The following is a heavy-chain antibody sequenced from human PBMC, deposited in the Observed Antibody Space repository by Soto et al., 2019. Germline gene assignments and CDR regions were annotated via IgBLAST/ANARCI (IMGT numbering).Heavy chain of an antibody. Sequence: QITLKESGPTLVKPTQTLTLTCTISGFSLSTSGVGVGWIRQPPGKALEWLALIYWDDDKRYSPSLKSRLTITKDTSKNQVVLTMTNMDPVDTATYYCAHSPIDFWSGYYYNWFDPWGQGTLVTVSS. V-gene: IGHV2-5*02. CDR2: IYWDDDK. J-gene: IGHJ5*02. D-gene: IGHD3-3*01. CDR1: GFSLSTSGVG. CDR3: AHSPIDFWSGYYYNWFDP.